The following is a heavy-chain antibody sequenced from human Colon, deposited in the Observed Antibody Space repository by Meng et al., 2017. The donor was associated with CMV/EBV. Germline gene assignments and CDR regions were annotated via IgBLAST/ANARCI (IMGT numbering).Heavy chain of an antibody. CDR3: AREAGPFFGVIVYDS. V-gene: IGHV4-34*01. CDR1: GGSLSGYY. D-gene: IGHD3-3*01. CDR2: INQSGST. Sequence: QGQLQVGVPGLLKTSEPLSLPCGVSGGSLSGYYLTWIRQPPGKGLEWIGEINQSGSTNYNPSLKSRVTVSVDTSKNQFSLRVTSVTAADSALYYCAREAGPFFGVIVYDSWGQGTLVTVSS. J-gene: IGHJ4*02.